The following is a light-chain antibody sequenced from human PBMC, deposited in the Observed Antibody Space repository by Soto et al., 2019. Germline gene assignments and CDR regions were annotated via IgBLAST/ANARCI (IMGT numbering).Light chain of an antibody. CDR3: QQYDNLPLT. CDR1: QDIGND. V-gene: IGKV1-33*01. Sequence: IKMTQSPSSLSAPVGDRITITCRASQDIGNDLGWYQQKPGKAPKLLIYDASNLETGVPSRFSGSGSGTDFTFTISSLQPEDIATYYCQQYDNLPLTFGGGTKVDIK. J-gene: IGKJ4*01. CDR2: DAS.